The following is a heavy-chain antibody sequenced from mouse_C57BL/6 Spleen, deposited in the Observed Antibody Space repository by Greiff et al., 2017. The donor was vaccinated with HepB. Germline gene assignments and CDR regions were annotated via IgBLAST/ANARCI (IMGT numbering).Heavy chain of an antibody. D-gene: IGHD2-4*01. J-gene: IGHJ4*01. V-gene: IGHV1-50*01. CDR1: GYTFTSYW. CDR3: ASIYYDYAMDY. Sequence: QVQLKQPGAELVKPGASVKLSCKASGYTFTSYWMQWVKQRPGQGLEWIGEIDPSDSYTNYNQKFKGKATLTVDTSSSTAYMQLSSLTSEDSAVYYCASIYYDYAMDYWGQGTSVTVSS. CDR2: IDPSDSYT.